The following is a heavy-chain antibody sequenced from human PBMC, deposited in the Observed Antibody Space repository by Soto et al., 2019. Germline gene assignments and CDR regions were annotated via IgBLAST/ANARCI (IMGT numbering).Heavy chain of an antibody. CDR2: ISYSGST. CDR1: GGSINGYY. V-gene: IGHV4-59*01. D-gene: IGHD3-16*01. J-gene: IGHJ4*02. CDR3: ARDWGGGTFDY. Sequence: QVQLQESGPGLVKPSETLSLTCTVSGGSINGYYWSWIRQPPGKGLEWLGYISYSGSTNYNPSLKSRVTISVDTSKNQFSLTLSSVTAADTAVYYCARDWGGGTFDYWGQGTLVTVSS.